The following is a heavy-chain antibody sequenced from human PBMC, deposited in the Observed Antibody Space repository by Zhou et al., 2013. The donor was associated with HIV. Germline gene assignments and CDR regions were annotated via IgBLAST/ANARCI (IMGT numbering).Heavy chain of an antibody. J-gene: IGHJ3*02. Sequence: QVQLVQSGAEVKKPGASVKVSCKASGYTFTNYGISWVRQAPGQGLEWMGWISAYNGETNYAQKLQGRVTMTTDTSTTTAYMELRSLRSDDTALYYCARDRMARVGVVAAAMMSFDIVGPKGQVVTVSS. D-gene: IGHD6-13*01. CDR2: ISAYNGET. V-gene: IGHV1-18*01. CDR3: ARDRMARVGVVAAAMMSFDI. CDR1: GYTFTNYG.